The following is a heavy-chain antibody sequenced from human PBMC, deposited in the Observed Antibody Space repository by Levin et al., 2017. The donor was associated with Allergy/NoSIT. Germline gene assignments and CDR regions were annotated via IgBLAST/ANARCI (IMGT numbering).Heavy chain of an antibody. Sequence: SETLSLTCKVSGGSISSGSYYWSWIRQPAAKGLEWIGRIYSSGSANYNPSLKSRVTISVDTSKNQFPLKLSSVTAADTAVYYCARAEVGSEHWGQGTLVTVSS. CDR3: ARAEVGSEH. V-gene: IGHV4-61*02. D-gene: IGHD3-10*01. CDR2: IYSSGSA. CDR1: GGSISSGSYY. J-gene: IGHJ4*02.